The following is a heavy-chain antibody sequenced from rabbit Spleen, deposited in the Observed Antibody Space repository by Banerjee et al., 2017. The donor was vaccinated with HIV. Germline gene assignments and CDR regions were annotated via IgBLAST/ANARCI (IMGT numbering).Heavy chain of an antibody. CDR2: INAVTGKG. D-gene: IGHD1-1*01. J-gene: IGHJ4*01. CDR3: ARDLVGVIGWNFIL. Sequence: QEQLVESGGGLVQPEGSLKLSCTASGFSFSNKAVMCWVRQAPGKGLEWIACINAVTGKGVYASWAKGRFAISKTSSTTVTLQMTSLTIADTATYFCARDLVGVIGWNFILWGPGTLVTVS. V-gene: IGHV1S45*01. CDR1: GFSFSNKAV.